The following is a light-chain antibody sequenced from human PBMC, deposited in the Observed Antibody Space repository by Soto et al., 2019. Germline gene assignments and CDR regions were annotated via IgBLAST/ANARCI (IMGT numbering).Light chain of an antibody. Sequence: DIQMTQYPSTLSASVGDRVTITCRASQSISTWLAWYQQKPGKAPKLLIYKASSLESGVPSRFSGSGSGTDFTLTISSLQPDDFAVYYCQQYNSDSTFGQGTKVDIK. CDR1: QSISTW. CDR3: QQYNSDST. J-gene: IGKJ1*01. CDR2: KAS. V-gene: IGKV1-5*03.